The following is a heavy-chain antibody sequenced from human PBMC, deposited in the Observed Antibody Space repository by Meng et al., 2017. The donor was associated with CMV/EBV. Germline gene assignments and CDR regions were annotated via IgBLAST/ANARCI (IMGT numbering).Heavy chain of an antibody. CDR2: IKQDGSEK. CDR3: ARDRVKYQLLSHYYYGMDV. J-gene: IGHJ6*02. CDR1: GFTFSSYW. D-gene: IGHD2-2*01. Sequence: GESLKISCAASGFTFSSYWMSWVRQAPGKGLEWVANIKQDGSEKYYVDSVKGRFTISRGNAKNSLYLQMNSLRAEDTAVYYCARDRVKYQLLSHYYYGMDVWGQGTTVTVSS. V-gene: IGHV3-7*01.